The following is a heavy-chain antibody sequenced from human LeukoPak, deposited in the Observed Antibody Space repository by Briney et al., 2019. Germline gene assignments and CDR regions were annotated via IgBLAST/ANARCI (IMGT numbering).Heavy chain of an antibody. Sequence: SETLSLTCAVYGGSFSGYYWSCIRQPPGKGLEWIGEINHSGSTNYNPSLKSRVTISVDTSKNQFSLKLSSVTAADTAVYYCARGRPGDYWGQGTLVTVSS. D-gene: IGHD6-6*01. CDR1: GGSFSGYY. J-gene: IGHJ4*02. V-gene: IGHV4-34*01. CDR3: ARGRPGDY. CDR2: INHSGST.